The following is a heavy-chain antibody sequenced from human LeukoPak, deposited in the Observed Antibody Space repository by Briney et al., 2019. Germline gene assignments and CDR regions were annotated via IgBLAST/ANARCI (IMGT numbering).Heavy chain of an antibody. CDR3: ARCSGGSCYSDY. Sequence: GGSLRLSCAASGFTFSSYAMSWVRQAPGKGLEWVSAISGSGGSTYYADSVKGRFTISRDNAKNSLYLQMNSLRAEDTAVYYCARCSGGSCYSDYWGQGTLVTVSS. J-gene: IGHJ4*02. CDR1: GFTFSSYA. V-gene: IGHV3-23*01. D-gene: IGHD2-15*01. CDR2: ISGSGGST.